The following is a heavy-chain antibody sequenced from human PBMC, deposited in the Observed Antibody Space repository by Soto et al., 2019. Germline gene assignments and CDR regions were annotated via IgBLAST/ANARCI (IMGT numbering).Heavy chain of an antibody. V-gene: IGHV1-8*01. J-gene: IGHJ4*02. CDR3: ARGPGDQWLLSLFDY. Sequence: ASVKVSCKASGYTFTSYDINWVRQATGQGLEWMGWMNPNSGNTGYAQKFQGRVTMTRNTSISAAYMELSSLRSEDTAVYYCARGPGDQWLLSLFDYWGQGTLVTVSS. CDR2: MNPNSGNT. CDR1: GYTFTSYD. D-gene: IGHD6-19*01.